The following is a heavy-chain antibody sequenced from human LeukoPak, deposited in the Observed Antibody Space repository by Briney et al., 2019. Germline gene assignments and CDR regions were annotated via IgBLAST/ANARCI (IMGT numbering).Heavy chain of an antibody. V-gene: IGHV7-4-1*02. D-gene: IGHD3-3*01. CDR2: INTNTGNP. Sequence: ASVKVSCKASGYTFTSYAMNWVRQAPGQGLEWMGWINTNTGNPTYAQGFTGRFVFSLDTSVSTAYLQISSLKAEDTAVYYCARVGAISSYDFWSGYYNWFDPWGQGTLVTVSS. J-gene: IGHJ5*02. CDR1: GYTFTSYA. CDR3: ARVGAISSYDFWSGYYNWFDP.